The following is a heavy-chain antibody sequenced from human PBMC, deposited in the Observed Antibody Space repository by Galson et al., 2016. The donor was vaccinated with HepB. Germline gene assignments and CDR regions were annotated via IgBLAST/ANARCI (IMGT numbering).Heavy chain of an antibody. CDR3: TRVNHLSRGINV. J-gene: IGHJ6*02. V-gene: IGHV6-1*01. CDR1: GDSVSSDSAG. CDR2: TYYRSGWYH. D-gene: IGHD1-14*01. Sequence: CAISGDSVSSDSAGWNWIRQSPERGLEWLGRTYYRSGWYHDHATSLGDRLMLYGDTSKNQFSLQLTSVTVEDTAVYYCTRVNHLSRGINVWGQGTTVTVSS.